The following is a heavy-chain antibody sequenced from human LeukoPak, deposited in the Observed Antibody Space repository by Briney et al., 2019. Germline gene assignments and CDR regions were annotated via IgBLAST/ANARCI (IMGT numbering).Heavy chain of an antibody. D-gene: IGHD6-13*01. V-gene: IGHV3-13*01. Sequence: GGSLRLSCAASGFTFSSYDMHWVRQATGKGLEWVSAIGTAGDTYYPGSVKGRFTISRENAKNSLYLQMNSLRAGDTAVYYCARVPVIAAAGIGYYYYGMDVWGQGTTVTVSS. J-gene: IGHJ6*02. CDR3: ARVPVIAAAGIGYYYYGMDV. CDR2: IGTAGDT. CDR1: GFTFSSYD.